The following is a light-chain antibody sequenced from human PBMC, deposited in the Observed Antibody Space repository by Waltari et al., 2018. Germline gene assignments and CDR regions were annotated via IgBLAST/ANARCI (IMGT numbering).Light chain of an antibody. J-gene: IGKJ4*01. CDR1: QSISTA. CDR3: QQSYRAPQT. V-gene: IGKV1-39*01. CDR2: AAS. Sequence: DIQVTQSPSSLSASVGDRVPITCRTSQSISTAFNWYHQNPGKPPKLLIFAASALQSGVSSRFSGSGSQTDFTLTIRNLQPEDFATYYCQQSYRAPQTFGGGTKVDMK.